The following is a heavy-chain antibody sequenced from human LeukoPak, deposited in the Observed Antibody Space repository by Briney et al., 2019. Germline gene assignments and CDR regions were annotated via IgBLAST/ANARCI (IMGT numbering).Heavy chain of an antibody. CDR3: ARVGYCSSTSCYLRFGAFDI. J-gene: IGHJ3*02. Sequence: GASVKVSCKASGYTFISYCISWVRQAPGQGLEWMGWISAYNGNTNYAQKLQGRVTMTTDTSTSTAYMELRSLRPDDTAVYYCARVGYCSSTSCYLRFGAFDIWGQGTMVTVSS. CDR2: ISAYNGNT. CDR1: GYTFISYC. V-gene: IGHV1-18*01. D-gene: IGHD2-2*03.